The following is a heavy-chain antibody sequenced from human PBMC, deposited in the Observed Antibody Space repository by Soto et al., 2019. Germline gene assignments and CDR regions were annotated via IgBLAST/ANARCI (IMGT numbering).Heavy chain of an antibody. CDR1: GGSFSGYY. CDR2: INQSGST. V-gene: IGHV4-34*01. J-gene: IGHJ4*02. D-gene: IGHD6-13*01. Sequence: LETLSLTCAVYGGSFSGYYWSWIRQPPGKGLEWIGEINQSGSTNYNPSLKSRVTISVDTSKNQLSLKLSSVTAADTAVYYCARTYSSSWSPFDYWGQGTLVTVS. CDR3: ARTYSSSWSPFDY.